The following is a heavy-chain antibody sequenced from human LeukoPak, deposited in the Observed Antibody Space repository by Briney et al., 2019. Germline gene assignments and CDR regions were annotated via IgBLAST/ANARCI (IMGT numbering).Heavy chain of an antibody. Sequence: LNDSCKASRYTFTSYAISWVRQAPGQELEWMGWISAYNGNTNYAKKLQGRVTMTTDTSTSTAYMELRSLRSDDTAVYYCARGYSSGPDYWGQGTLVTVSS. D-gene: IGHD6-19*01. CDR1: RYTFTSYA. CDR2: ISAYNGNT. V-gene: IGHV1-18*01. J-gene: IGHJ4*02. CDR3: ARGYSSGPDY.